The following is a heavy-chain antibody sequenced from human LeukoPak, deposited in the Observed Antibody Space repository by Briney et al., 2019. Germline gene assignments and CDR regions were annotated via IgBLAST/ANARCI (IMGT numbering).Heavy chain of an antibody. CDR1: GITLSNYG. V-gene: IGHV3-23*01. D-gene: IGHD3-22*01. J-gene: IGHJ4*02. CDR2: ISDRAGST. Sequence: GGSLRLSCAVSGITLSNYGMSWVRQAPGKGLEWVAGISDRAGSTNYADSVKGRFTISRDNRKNTLYLQMNSLRAEDTAVYFCAKRGVVIRVILVGFHKEAYYFDSWGQGALVTVSS. CDR3: AKRGVVIRVILVGFHKEAYYFDS.